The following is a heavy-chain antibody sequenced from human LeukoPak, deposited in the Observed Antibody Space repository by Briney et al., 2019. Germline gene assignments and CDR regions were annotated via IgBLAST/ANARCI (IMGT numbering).Heavy chain of an antibody. V-gene: IGHV3-30-3*01. CDR2: ISYDGSNK. D-gene: IGHD6-13*01. CDR3: AREGYSSSWYEFFDY. J-gene: IGHJ4*02. Sequence: PGGSLRLSCPASGFTFSSYAMHWVRQAPGKGLEWVAVISYDGSNKYYADSVKGRFTISRDNSKNTLYLQMNSLRAEDTAVYYCAREGYSSSWYEFFDYWGQGTLVTVSS. CDR1: GFTFSSYA.